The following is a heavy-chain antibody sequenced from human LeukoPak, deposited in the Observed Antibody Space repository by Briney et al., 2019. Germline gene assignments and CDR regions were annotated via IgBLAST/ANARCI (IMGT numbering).Heavy chain of an antibody. Sequence: SETLSLTCTVSGASIRTYFWSWFRQPAGKGLEWIGRVHSNGDTYYYPSLESRVTVSMDTSKNQFALNLTSLTAADTAVYYCARDIGLAHWGQGTLVTVSS. V-gene: IGHV4-4*07. CDR1: GASIRTYF. CDR2: VHSNGDT. J-gene: IGHJ4*02. D-gene: IGHD3-16*02. CDR3: ARDIGLAH.